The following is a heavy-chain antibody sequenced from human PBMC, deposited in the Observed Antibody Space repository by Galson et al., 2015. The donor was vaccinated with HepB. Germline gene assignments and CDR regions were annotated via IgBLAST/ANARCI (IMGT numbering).Heavy chain of an antibody. V-gene: IGHV3-30-3*01. J-gene: IGHJ6*03. CDR1: GFTFGSYA. Sequence: SLRLSCAASGFTFGSYAMHWVRQAPGKGLEWVAVISYEGSNKYYADSVKGRFTISRDNSKNTLYLQMNSLRAEDTAGYYCARDGSEEGGRRFGGYYYYMDGWGKGTTVTVAS. CDR3: ARDGSEEGGRRFGGYYYYMDG. CDR2: ISYEGSNK. D-gene: IGHD3-10*01.